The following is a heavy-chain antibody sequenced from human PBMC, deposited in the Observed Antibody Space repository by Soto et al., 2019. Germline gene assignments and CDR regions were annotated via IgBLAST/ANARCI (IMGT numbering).Heavy chain of an antibody. V-gene: IGHV4-31*03. CDR1: GGSISSAYYY. CDR2: VYYSGST. D-gene: IGHD4-4*01. CDR3: ARDRNPPPSIDY. J-gene: IGHJ4*02. Sequence: SETLSLTCSVSGGSISSAYYYWTWIRQHPGKGLEWIGYVYYSGSTYYNPSLKSRLTISVDTSKNQFSLRLRSVTAADPAVYYWARDRNPPPSIDYWGQGTLVTVSS.